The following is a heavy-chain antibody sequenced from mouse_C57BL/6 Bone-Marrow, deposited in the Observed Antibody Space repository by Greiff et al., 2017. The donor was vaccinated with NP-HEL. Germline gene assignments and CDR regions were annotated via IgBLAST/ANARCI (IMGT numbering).Heavy chain of an antibody. CDR2: INPSSGYT. D-gene: IGHD3-1*01. V-gene: IGHV1-4*01. J-gene: IGHJ3*01. CDR3: AGLTQFAY. CDR1: GYTFTSYT. Sequence: QVHVKQSGAELARPGASVKMSCKASGYTFTSYTMHWVKQRPGQGLEWIGYINPSSGYTKYNQKFKDKATLTADKSSSTAYMQLSSLTSEDSAVYYCAGLTQFAYWGQGTLVTVSA.